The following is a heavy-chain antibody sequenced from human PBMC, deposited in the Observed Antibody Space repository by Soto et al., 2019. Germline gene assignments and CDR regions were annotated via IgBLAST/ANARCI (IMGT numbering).Heavy chain of an antibody. Sequence: SVKVSCKASGGTFSSYAISWVRQAPGQGLEWMGGIIPIFGTANYAQKFQGRVTMTANDSTSTAYMELSSLRSEDTAVYYCARGHTYKDFWSGYYDDVFDIWGQGTMVTVSS. CDR3: ARGHTYKDFWSGYYDDVFDI. CDR2: IIPIFGTA. V-gene: IGHV1-69*13. J-gene: IGHJ3*02. D-gene: IGHD3-3*01. CDR1: GGTFSSYA.